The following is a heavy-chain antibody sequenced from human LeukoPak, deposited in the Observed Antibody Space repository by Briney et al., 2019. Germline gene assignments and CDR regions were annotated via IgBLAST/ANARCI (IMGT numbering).Heavy chain of an antibody. CDR3: ARDPFGGMPDYLDL. J-gene: IGHJ4*02. CDR1: GFAFHDNA. V-gene: IGHV3-30-3*01. Sequence: SGSCLRVSCVASGFAFHDNAMHGVRQAPGKGGEWVAVIAYNGNPTIYTDCVKGRFTIARDNSKNTLFLQMDSLTTEDTAVYYCARDPFGGMPDYLDLWGQGTLVTVSS. D-gene: IGHD3-10*01. CDR2: IAYNGNPT.